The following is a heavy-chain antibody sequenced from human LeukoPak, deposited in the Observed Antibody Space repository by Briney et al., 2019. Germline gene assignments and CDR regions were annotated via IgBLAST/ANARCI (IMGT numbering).Heavy chain of an antibody. V-gene: IGHV4-39*07. CDR1: GGSIGSSSYY. J-gene: IGHJ5*02. D-gene: IGHD3-10*01. CDR3: ARTYGPSNWFDP. Sequence: SETLSLTCTVSGGSIGSSSYYWGWIRQPPGEGLEWIGSIYYSGNTYYNPSLKSRVTISVDTSKNQFSLKLSSVTAADTAVYYCARTYGPSNWFDPWGQGTLVIVSS. CDR2: IYYSGNT.